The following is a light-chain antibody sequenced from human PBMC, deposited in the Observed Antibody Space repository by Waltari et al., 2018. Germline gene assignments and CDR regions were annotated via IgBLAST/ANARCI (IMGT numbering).Light chain of an antibody. CDR3: QQYSSSPLT. CDR2: GAS. CDR1: QSVSSSY. V-gene: IGKV3-20*01. J-gene: IGKJ4*01. Sequence: EIVLTQSPGTLSLSPGERATLSCRASQSVSSSYLAWYQQKPGQAPRPLIYGASSRATGIPDRFSGSGSGTDFTLTISRLEPEDFAVYYCQQYSSSPLTFGGGTKVEIK.